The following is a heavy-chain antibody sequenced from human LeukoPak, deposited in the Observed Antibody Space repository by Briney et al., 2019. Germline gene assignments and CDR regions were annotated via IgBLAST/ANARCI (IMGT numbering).Heavy chain of an antibody. CDR1: GFTFGSDF. V-gene: IGHV3-74*01. Sequence: GGSLRLSCVASGFTFGSDFMHWIRQAPGEGLMWVSQISGDETYTNYADSVKGRFTISRDNAKNTLYLQMNSLRAEDTAIYYCVREDNAFNIWGQGTLVTVSS. J-gene: IGHJ3*02. CDR2: ISGDETYT. CDR3: VREDNAFNI.